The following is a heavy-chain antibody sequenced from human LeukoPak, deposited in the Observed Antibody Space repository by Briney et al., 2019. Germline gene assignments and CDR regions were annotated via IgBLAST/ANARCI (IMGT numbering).Heavy chain of an antibody. D-gene: IGHD5-24*01. CDR3: ARTSPDGYNSFDY. V-gene: IGHV4-34*01. J-gene: IGHJ4*02. Sequence: SETLSLTCAVYGGSFSGYYWSWIRQPPGKGLEWIGEINHSGSTNYNPSLKSRVTISVDTSKNQFSLKLSSVTAADTAVYYCARTSPDGYNSFDYWGQGTLVTVSS. CDR1: GGSFSGYY. CDR2: INHSGST.